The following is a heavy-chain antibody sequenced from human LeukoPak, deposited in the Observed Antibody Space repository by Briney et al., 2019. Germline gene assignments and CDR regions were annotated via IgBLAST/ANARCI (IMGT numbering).Heavy chain of an antibody. J-gene: IGHJ5*02. D-gene: IGHD6-19*01. CDR2: IYYSGST. CDR3: ARDSRSYSSGWSSGSGWFDP. V-gene: IGHV4-61*01. Sequence: SETLSLTCTVSGGSISSGSYYWSWIRQPPGKGLEWIGYIYYSGSTNYNPSLKSRVTISVDTSKNQFSLKLSSVTAADTAVYYCARDSRSYSSGWSSGSGWFDPWGQGTLVTVSS. CDR1: GGSISSGSYY.